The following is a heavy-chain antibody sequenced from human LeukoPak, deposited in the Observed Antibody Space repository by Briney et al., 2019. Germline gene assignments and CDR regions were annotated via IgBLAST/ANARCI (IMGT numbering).Heavy chain of an antibody. CDR3: ARGGSSWNDRLDPGY. D-gene: IGHD1-1*01. Sequence: ASVKVSCKASGYTFTSYYMHWVRQAPGQGLEWMGIINPSGGSTSYAQKFQGRVTMTRDTSTSTVYMELSSLRSEDTAVYYCARGGSSWNDRLDPGYWGQGTLVTVSS. V-gene: IGHV1-46*01. J-gene: IGHJ4*02. CDR1: GYTFTSYY. CDR2: INPSGGST.